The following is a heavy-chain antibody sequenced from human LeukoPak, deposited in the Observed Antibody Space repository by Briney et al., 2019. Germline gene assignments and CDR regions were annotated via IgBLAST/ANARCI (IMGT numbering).Heavy chain of an antibody. CDR3: AKDGAQYSSSWYVDY. CDR1: GFSFSNYG. J-gene: IGHJ4*02. V-gene: IGHV3-30*02. D-gene: IGHD6-13*01. Sequence: GGSLRLSCAASGFSFSNYGIHWVRQAPGKGLEWVTFMQYDGSDIFYADSVKGRFTISRDNSKNTVYLQMNSLRAEDTAVYYCAKDGAQYSSSWYVDYWGQGTLVTVSS. CDR2: MQYDGSDI.